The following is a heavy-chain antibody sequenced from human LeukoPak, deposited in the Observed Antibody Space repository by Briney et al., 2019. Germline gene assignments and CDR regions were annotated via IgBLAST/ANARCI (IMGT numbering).Heavy chain of an antibody. D-gene: IGHD5-18*01. J-gene: IGHJ4*02. Sequence: SGGSLRLSCAASGFTLSDYYMSWIRQAPGKGLEWVSYISSSNSYTKYADSVKGRFTISRDNAENSLYLQMNSLRAEDTAVYYCASSRGYSYELDYWGQGTLVTVSS. V-gene: IGHV3-11*03. CDR2: ISSSNSYT. CDR1: GFTLSDYY. CDR3: ASSRGYSYELDY.